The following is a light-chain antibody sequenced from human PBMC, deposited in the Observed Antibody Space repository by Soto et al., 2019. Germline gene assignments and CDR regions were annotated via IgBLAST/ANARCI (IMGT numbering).Light chain of an antibody. CDR3: QQYNSYSRNT. CDR2: KAS. CDR1: QSISSW. V-gene: IGKV1-5*03. Sequence: DIQMTQSPSTLSASVGDRVTITCRASQSISSWLAWYQQKPGKAPKLLIYKASSLESGGPSRFSGSGSGTEFTRTISSLQPDDFASYYCQQYNSYSRNTFGQGTKLEIK. J-gene: IGKJ2*01.